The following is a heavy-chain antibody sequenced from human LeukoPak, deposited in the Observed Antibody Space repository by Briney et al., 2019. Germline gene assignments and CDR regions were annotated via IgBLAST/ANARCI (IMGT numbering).Heavy chain of an antibody. CDR2: IWYDGSNK. J-gene: IGHJ6*02. CDR1: GFTFSSYA. V-gene: IGHV3-33*08. D-gene: IGHD1-26*01. CDR3: ARDKESIVGATTNYYYYYGMDV. Sequence: GGSLRLSCAASGFTFSSYAMSWVRQAPGKGLEWVAVIWYDGSNKYYADSVKGRFTISRDNSKNTLYLQMNSLRAEDTAVYYCARDKESIVGATTNYYYYYGMDVWGQGTTVTVSS.